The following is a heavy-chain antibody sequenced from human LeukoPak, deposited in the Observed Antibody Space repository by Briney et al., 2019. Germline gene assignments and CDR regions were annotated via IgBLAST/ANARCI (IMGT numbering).Heavy chain of an antibody. D-gene: IGHD2-21*02. J-gene: IGHJ4*02. CDR2: ISSSSSYI. CDR1: GFTFSDYS. V-gene: IGHV3-21*04. Sequence: GGSLRLSCAASGFTFSDYSMNWVRQAPGKGLEWVSSISSSSSYIFYADSVKGRFSISRDNSKNTLYLQVNGLRTEDTAVYYCAKDRLLNCRGDCYIFDYWGQGTVVTVSS. CDR3: AKDRLLNCRGDCYIFDY.